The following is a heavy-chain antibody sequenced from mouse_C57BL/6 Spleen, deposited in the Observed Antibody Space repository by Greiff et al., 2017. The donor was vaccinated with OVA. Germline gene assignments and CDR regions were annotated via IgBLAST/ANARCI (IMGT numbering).Heavy chain of an antibody. CDR2: INPSNGGT. CDR3: ARSLYYYAMDY. D-gene: IGHD6-2*01. CDR1: GYTFTSYW. J-gene: IGHJ4*01. V-gene: IGHV1-53*01. Sequence: QVQLKQPGTELVKPGASVKLSCKASGYTFTSYWMHWVKQRPGQGLEWIGNINPSNGGTNYNEKFKNKATLTVDKSSSTAYMQLSSLTSEDSAVYYCARSLYYYAMDYWGQGTSVTVSS.